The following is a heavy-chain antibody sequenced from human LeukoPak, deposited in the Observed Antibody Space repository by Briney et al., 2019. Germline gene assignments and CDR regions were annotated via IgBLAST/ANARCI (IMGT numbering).Heavy chain of an antibody. CDR2: ISYDGSNK. J-gene: IGHJ5*02. V-gene: IGHV3-30*01. CDR3: ARDRVAAAGTQPVWFDP. Sequence: GGSLRLSCAASGFTFSSYAMHWVRQAPGKGLEWVAVISYDGSNKYYADSVKGRFTISRDNSKNTLYLQMNSLRAEDTAVYYCARDRVAAAGTQPVWFDPWGQGTLVTVSS. CDR1: GFTFSSYA. D-gene: IGHD6-13*01.